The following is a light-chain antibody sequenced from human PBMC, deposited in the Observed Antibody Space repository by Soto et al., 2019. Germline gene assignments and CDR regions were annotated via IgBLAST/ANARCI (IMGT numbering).Light chain of an antibody. Sequence: QLTQSPSSLSASIGDRVTITCRASQGIATYLAWYQQKPGQAPNLLIYSSSTLQSGVPSMFSGGGSGTEFTLTICSLQPEDFATYYCQQLNSYPLTFGGGTKVEI. CDR3: QQLNSYPLT. V-gene: IGKV1-9*01. J-gene: IGKJ4*01. CDR1: QGIATY. CDR2: SSS.